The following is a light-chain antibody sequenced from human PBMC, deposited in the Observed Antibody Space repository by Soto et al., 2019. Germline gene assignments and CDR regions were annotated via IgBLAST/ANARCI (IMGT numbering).Light chain of an antibody. CDR1: QTISSY. Sequence: DLQLTQCLSSLSASVGDRVTITCRASQTISSYLNWYQQKPGKAPKLLIYAASSLQSGVPSRFSGSGSGTDFTLTISSLQPEDFATYYCQQSHSIPYTFGQGTKLEIK. J-gene: IGKJ2*01. CDR2: AAS. V-gene: IGKV1-39*01. CDR3: QQSHSIPYT.